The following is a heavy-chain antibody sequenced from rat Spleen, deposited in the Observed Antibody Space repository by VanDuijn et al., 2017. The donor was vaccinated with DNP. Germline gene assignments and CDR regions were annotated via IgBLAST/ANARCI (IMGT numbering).Heavy chain of an antibody. J-gene: IGHJ4*01. Sequence: EVQLVESGGGLVQPGRSLKLSCAASGLTFSDYSMAWVRQAPKKGLEWVATIVYDGSSSYYGDSVTGRFTISRDNAKSTLYLQMDSLRSEDTATYYCTTPGSIATISTGAMDVWGQGTSVTVSS. V-gene: IGHV5S10*01. CDR1: GLTFSDYS. CDR2: IVYDGSSS. D-gene: IGHD1-2*01. CDR3: TTPGSIATISTGAMDV.